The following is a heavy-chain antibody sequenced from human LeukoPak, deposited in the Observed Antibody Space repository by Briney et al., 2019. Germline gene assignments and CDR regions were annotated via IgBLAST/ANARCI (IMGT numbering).Heavy chain of an antibody. V-gene: IGHV4-59*01. D-gene: IGHD3-3*01. J-gene: IGHJ4*02. CDR1: GGSISSYY. CDR2: IYYSGST. CDR3: ARGVWLLNLYYFDY. Sequence: SETLSLTCTVSGGSISSYYWSWIRQPPGKGLEWIGYIYYSGSTNYNPSLKSRVTISVDTSKNQFSLKLSSVTAADTAVYYCARGVWLLNLYYFDYWDQGTLVTVSS.